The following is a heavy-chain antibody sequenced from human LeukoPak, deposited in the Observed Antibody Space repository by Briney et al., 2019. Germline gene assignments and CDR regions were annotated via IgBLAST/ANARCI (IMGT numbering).Heavy chain of an antibody. V-gene: IGHV3-21*01. J-gene: IGHJ4*02. CDR1: GFTFRTYE. D-gene: IGHD6-13*01. CDR2: ISDGSSYL. Sequence: GGSLRLSCAASGFTFRTYEMNWVRRAPGKGLEWVSSISDGSSYLYYADSVKGRFTISRDNAKNSLYLQMNSLRAEDTAVYYCARTEYISSPPTYYFDYWGQGTLVTVSS. CDR3: ARTEYISSPPTYYFDY.